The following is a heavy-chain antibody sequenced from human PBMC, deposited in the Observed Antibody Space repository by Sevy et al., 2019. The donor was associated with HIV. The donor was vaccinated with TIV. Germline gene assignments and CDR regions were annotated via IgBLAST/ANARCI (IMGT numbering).Heavy chain of an antibody. CDR2: IKQDGREK. D-gene: IGHD3-22*01. Sequence: GGSLRLSCAASGFTFSSYWMSWVRQAPGKGLEWVANIKQDGREKYYVDSVKGRLTISRDNAKNSLYLQMNSLRAEDTAVYYCARDLGVITIFDYWGQGTLVTVSS. V-gene: IGHV3-7*03. CDR1: GFTFSSYW. CDR3: ARDLGVITIFDY. J-gene: IGHJ4*02.